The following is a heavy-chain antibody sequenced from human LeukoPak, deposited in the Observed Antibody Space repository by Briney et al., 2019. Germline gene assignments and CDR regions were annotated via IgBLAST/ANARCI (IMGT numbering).Heavy chain of an antibody. V-gene: IGHV1-18*01. CDR1: GYTFTSYG. CDR2: ISAYNGNT. J-gene: IGHJ5*02. D-gene: IGHD3-10*01. Sequence: VKVSCKASGYTFTSYGISWVRQAPGQGLEWMGWISAYNGNTNYAQKLQGRVTMTTDTSTSTAYMELRSLRSDDTAVYYCARVVDGSGSYYTNNWFDPWGQGTLVTVSS. CDR3: ARVVDGSGSYYTNNWFDP.